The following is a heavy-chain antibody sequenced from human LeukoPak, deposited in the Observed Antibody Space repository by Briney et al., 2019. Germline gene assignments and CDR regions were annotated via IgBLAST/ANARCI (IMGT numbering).Heavy chain of an antibody. CDR2: IYSGGYT. J-gene: IGHJ4*02. D-gene: IGHD1-26*01. V-gene: IGHV3-66*01. Sequence: GGSLRLSCAASGFSFDDYAMHWVRQAPGKGLEWVSIIYSGGYTDYADSVKGRFTISRDNSKNTLDLQMNSLRAEDTAVYYCARRLEYSGSKGVFDYWGQGTLVTVSS. CDR1: GFSFDDYA. CDR3: ARRLEYSGSKGVFDY.